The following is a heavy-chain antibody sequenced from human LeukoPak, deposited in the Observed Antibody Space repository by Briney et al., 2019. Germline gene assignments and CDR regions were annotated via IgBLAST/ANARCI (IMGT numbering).Heavy chain of an antibody. CDR2: IIPIFGTA. D-gene: IGHD3/OR15-3a*01. J-gene: IGHJ6*04. V-gene: IGHV1-69*13. CDR3: ARSVVDPGTYYYYYGMDV. CDR1: GGTFSNYA. Sequence: PVASVKVSCKASGGTFSNYAISWVRQAPGQGLEWMGGIIPIFGTANYAQKFQGRVTITADESTSTAYMELSSLRSEDTAVYYCARSVVDPGTYYYYYGMDVWGKGTTVTVSS.